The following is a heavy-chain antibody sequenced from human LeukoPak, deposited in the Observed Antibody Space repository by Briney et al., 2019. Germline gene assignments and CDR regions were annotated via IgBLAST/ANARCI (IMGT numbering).Heavy chain of an antibody. V-gene: IGHV4-59*01. CDR3: ARHVGARPFDY. Sequence: PSETLSLTCTVSGGSISSYYWSWIRQPPGKGLEWIGYIYYSGSTNYNPSLKSRVTISVDTSKNQFSLKLSSVTAADTAVYYCARHVGARPFDYWGQGTLVTVSS. D-gene: IGHD1-26*01. J-gene: IGHJ4*02. CDR2: IYYSGST. CDR1: GGSISSYY.